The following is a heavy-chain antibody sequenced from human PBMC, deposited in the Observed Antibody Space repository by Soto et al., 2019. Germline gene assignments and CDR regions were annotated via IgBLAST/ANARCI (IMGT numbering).Heavy chain of an antibody. CDR2: IYYSGST. Sequence: PSETLSLTCTVSGGSISSYYWSWIRQPPGKGLEWIGYIYYSGSTNYNPSLKSRVTISVDTSKNQFSLKLSSVTAADTAVYYGAREGKAIPSYFDYWGQGTLVTVSS. CDR3: AREGKAIPSYFDY. V-gene: IGHV4-59*01. D-gene: IGHD2-21*01. J-gene: IGHJ4*02. CDR1: GGSISSYY.